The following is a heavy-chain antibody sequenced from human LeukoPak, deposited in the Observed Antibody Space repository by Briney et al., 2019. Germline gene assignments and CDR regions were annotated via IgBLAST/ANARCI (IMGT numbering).Heavy chain of an antibody. V-gene: IGHV3-7*03. CDR3: ARDNGWSADF. CDR2: IKQDGSAK. J-gene: IGHJ4*02. Sequence: PGGSLRLSCAASGFTFSRHWMYWVRQAPGKGLEWVANIKQDGSAKPYVDSVKGRFTISRDNAKNSLFLQMNSPRAEDTAVYYCARDNGWSADFWGRGTLVTVSS. CDR1: GFTFSRHW. D-gene: IGHD2-15*01.